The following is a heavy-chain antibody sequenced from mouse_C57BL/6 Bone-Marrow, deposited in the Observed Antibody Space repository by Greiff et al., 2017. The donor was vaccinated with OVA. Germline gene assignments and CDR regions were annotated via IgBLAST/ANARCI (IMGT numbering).Heavy chain of an antibody. V-gene: IGHV1-19*01. J-gene: IGHJ3*01. D-gene: IGHD1-1*01. Sequence: VQLQQSGPVLVKPGASVKMSCKASGYTFTDYYMNWVKQSHGKSLEWIGVINPYNGGTSYNQKFKGKATLTVDKSSSTAYMELNSLKSEDSAVYYCFYYYGSSYLNWGQGTLVTVSA. CDR1: GYTFTDYY. CDR2: INPYNGGT. CDR3: FYYYGSSYLN.